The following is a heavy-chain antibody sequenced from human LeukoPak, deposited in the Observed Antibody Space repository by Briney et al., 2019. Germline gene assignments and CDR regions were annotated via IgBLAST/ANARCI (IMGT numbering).Heavy chain of an antibody. CDR3: ARRSVEMATSFDY. D-gene: IGHD5-24*01. CDR1: GGSISSSSYY. V-gene: IGHV4-39*01. J-gene: IGHJ4*02. CDR2: IYYSGSI. Sequence: SETLSLTCTVSGGSISSSSYYWGWIRQPPGKGLEWIGSIYYSGSIYYNPSLKSRVTISVDTSKNQFSLKLSSVTAADTAVYYCARRSVEMATSFDYWGQGTLVTVSS.